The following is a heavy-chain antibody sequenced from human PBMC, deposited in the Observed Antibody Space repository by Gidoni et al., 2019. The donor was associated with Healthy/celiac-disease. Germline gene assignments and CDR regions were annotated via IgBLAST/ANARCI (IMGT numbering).Heavy chain of an antibody. J-gene: IGHJ4*02. CDR2: ISGSGGST. D-gene: IGHD2-2*01. V-gene: IGHV3-23*01. CDR1: GFTFSSYA. CDR3: AKVSGGFVLVRGLPKN. Sequence: EVQLLESGGGLVQPGGSLRLSCAASGFTFSSYAMSWVRQAPGKGLEWVSAISGSGGSTYYADSVKGRFTISRDNSKNTLYLQMNSLRAEDTAVYYCAKVSGGFVLVRGLPKNWGQGTLVTVSS.